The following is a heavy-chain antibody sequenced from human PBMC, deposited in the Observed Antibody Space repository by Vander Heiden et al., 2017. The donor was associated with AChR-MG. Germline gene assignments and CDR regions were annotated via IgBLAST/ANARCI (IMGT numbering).Heavy chain of an antibody. D-gene: IGHD2-8*02. CDR2: INPKNGGA. CDR3: ARSPGTDWLDP. CDR1: CCDFTDYQ. Sequence: QVQLVLSEAAVHKPGASVKVSSMTPCCDFTDYQFHWVRQALAQGLGWMGRINPKNGGADYAQKFQGRVTMNRDTYITIIYLELSSLRSDDTAIYYGARSPGTDWLDPWGQGALVTVSS. V-gene: IGHV1-2*06. J-gene: IGHJ5*02.